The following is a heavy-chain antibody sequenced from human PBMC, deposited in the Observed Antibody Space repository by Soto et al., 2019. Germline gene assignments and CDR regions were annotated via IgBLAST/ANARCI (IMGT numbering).Heavy chain of an antibody. CDR3: ARQGPHYDFWSGYYKPADCDY. CDR1: GGSISSSSYY. Sequence: SETLSLTCTVSGGSISSSSYYWGWIRQPPGKGLEWIGSIYYSGSTYYNPSLKSRVTISVDTSKNQFSLKLSSVTAADTAVYYCARQGPHYDFWSGYYKPADCDYWGQGTLVTVYS. CDR2: IYYSGST. J-gene: IGHJ4*02. V-gene: IGHV4-39*01. D-gene: IGHD3-3*01.